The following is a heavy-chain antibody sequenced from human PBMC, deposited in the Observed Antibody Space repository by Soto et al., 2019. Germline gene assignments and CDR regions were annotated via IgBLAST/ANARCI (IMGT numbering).Heavy chain of an antibody. CDR2: MNPNSADT. CDR3: ARGGFLEPHMGV. CDR1: GYSFTSYD. V-gene: IGHV1-8*01. Sequence: QVQLVQSGAEVKKPGASVKVSCKASGYSFTSYDMNWVRQVPGQVPEWMGWMNPNSADTGYAQKFQGRMTMSRDMSARSMYMEWSGLTSEDTAVYYCARGGFLEPHMGVLGRGTTVT. J-gene: IGHJ6*03.